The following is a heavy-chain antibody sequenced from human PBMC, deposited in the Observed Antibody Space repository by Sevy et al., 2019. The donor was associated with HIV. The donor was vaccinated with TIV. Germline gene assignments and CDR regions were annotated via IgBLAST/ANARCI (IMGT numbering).Heavy chain of an antibody. Sequence: ASVKVSCKASGYTFPNYGISWVRQAPGQGLERMGWISPDNGKTNFAQKFQDKFTMTTDTSTSTAYMELRSLTSDDTAVYYCAGDGQLYSSSSGGYYYNGMDVWGQGTMVTVSS. CDR3: AGDGQLYSSSSGGYYYNGMDV. CDR2: ISPDNGKT. J-gene: IGHJ6*02. CDR1: GYTFPNYG. D-gene: IGHD6-6*01. V-gene: IGHV1-18*01.